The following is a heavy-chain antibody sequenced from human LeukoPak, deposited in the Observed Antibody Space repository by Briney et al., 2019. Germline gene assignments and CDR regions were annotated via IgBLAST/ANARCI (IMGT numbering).Heavy chain of an antibody. J-gene: IGHJ4*02. D-gene: IGHD3-22*01. CDR1: GGSFSGYY. CDR3: ARGCYDSSGYHWVSVDY. CDR2: IYYSGST. Sequence: SETLSLTCAVYGGSFSGYYWSWIRQPPVKGLEWIGYIYYSGSTNYNPSLKSRVTISVDTSKNQFSLKLSSVTAADTAVYYCARGCYDSSGYHWVSVDYWGQGTLVTVSS. V-gene: IGHV4-59*08.